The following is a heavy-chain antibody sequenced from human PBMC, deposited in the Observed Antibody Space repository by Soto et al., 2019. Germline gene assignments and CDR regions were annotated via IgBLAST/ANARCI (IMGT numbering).Heavy chain of an antibody. CDR1: GITVSSYY. CDR2: IYAGTIT. D-gene: IGHD3-22*01. J-gene: IGHJ4*02. CDR3: ARIPYDNSGTIFDY. Sequence: EVQLVESGGGLIQPGGSLRLSCAVSGITVSSYYMSWVRQAAGKGLEWVSVIYAGTITYYADSVKGRFTIYRDNSKNTLNLEMSSLRVEDTAVYYCARIPYDNSGTIFDYWGQGTLVTVSS. V-gene: IGHV3-53*01.